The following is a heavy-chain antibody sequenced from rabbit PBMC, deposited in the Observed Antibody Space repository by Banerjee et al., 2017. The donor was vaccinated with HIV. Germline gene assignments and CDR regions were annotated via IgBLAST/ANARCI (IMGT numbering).Heavy chain of an antibody. Sequence: QEQLEESGGDLVKPEGSLTLTCTASGFSFSSSYWIYWVRQAPGKGLEWIACIYAGSSGSTYYASWAKGRFTISKTSSTTVTLQMTSLTAADTATYFCARDNYASSSVVFNLWGQGTLVTVS. CDR3: ARDNYASSSVVFNL. CDR2: IYAGSSGST. CDR1: GFSFSSSYW. V-gene: IGHV1S45*01. D-gene: IGHD1-1*01. J-gene: IGHJ4*01.